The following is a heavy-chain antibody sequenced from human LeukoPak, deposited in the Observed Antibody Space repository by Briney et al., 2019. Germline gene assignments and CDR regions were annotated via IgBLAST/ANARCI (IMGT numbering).Heavy chain of an antibody. CDR1: GFTFTTYA. J-gene: IGHJ3*02. V-gene: IGHV3-23*01. Sequence: GGPLRLSCAASGFTFTTYAMNWVRQSPGKGLEWVSTISSSGADTYYADSVKGRFTISRDNSKNTLDLQMHSLRAEDTAVYYCANGKGIAEAFDMWGQGTMVTVSS. CDR3: ANGKGIAEAFDM. D-gene: IGHD2-21*01. CDR2: ISSSGADT.